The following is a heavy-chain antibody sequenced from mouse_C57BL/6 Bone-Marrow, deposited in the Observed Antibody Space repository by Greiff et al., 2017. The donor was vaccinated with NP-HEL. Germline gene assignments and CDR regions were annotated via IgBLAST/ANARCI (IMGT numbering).Heavy chain of an antibody. J-gene: IGHJ4*01. D-gene: IGHD2-3*01. V-gene: IGHV1-55*01. CDR3: ARYDGYYYYAMDY. CDR2: IYPGSGST. Sequence: VQLKQPGAELVKPGASVKMSCKASGYTFTSYWITWVKQRPGQGLEWIGDIYPGSGSTNYNEKFKSKATLTVDTSSSTAYMQLSSLTSEDSAVYYCARYDGYYYYAMDYWGQGTSVTVSS. CDR1: GYTFTSYW.